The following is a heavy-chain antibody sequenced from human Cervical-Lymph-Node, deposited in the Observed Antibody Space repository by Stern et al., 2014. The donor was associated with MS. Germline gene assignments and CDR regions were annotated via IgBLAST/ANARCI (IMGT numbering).Heavy chain of an antibody. CDR1: GGTFSSYA. CDR2: IIPIVGTA. CDR3: ARDRRHYDTSGGYYFDS. J-gene: IGHJ4*02. D-gene: IGHD3-22*01. Sequence: QVQLGQSGAEVKKPGSSVKVSCTASGGTFSSYAINWVRQATGQGPEGMGRIIPIVGTANYAQKVQGRVTITADESTSTAYMELSSLRSEDTAVYYCARDRRHYDTSGGYYFDSWGQGTLVTVSS. V-gene: IGHV1-69*01.